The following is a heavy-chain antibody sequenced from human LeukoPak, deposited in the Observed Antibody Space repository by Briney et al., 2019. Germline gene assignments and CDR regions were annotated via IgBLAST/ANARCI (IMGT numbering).Heavy chain of an antibody. V-gene: IGHV4-59*01. CDR2: IYYSGST. CDR1: GGSISSYY. D-gene: IGHD3-10*01. CDR3: ARGGSGSYYYWFDP. J-gene: IGHJ5*02. Sequence: NPSETLSLTCTVSGGSISSYYWSWVRQPPGKGLEWIGYIYYSGSTNYNPSLKSRVTISVDTSKNQFSLKLSSVTAADTAVYYCARGGSGSYYYWFDPWGQGTLVTVSS.